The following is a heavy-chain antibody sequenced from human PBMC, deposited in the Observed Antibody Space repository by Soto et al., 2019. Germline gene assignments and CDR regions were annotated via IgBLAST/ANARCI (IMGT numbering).Heavy chain of an antibody. CDR1: GFTFSSYG. J-gene: IGHJ3*02. CDR3: ARDLSGDYGALDT. D-gene: IGHD4-17*01. V-gene: IGHV3-33*08. Sequence: GGSLRLSCAASGFTFSSYGMHWVRQAPGKGLEWVAVIWYDGSNKDYADSVKGRFTISRDNSKNTFLQMNSLRAEDTAVYYCARDLSGDYGALDTWGQGTMVTVSS. CDR2: IWYDGSNK.